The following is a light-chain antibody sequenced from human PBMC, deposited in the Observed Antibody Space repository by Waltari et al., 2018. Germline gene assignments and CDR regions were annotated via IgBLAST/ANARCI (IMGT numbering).Light chain of an antibody. Sequence: EIVLTQSPGTLSLSAGERPTLACGASQSVGRFLAWSQQKPGQAPRLLIYVASSRATGIPDRFSGSGSGTDFSLTISRLEPEDFAVYYCQHYVRLPATFGQGTKVEIK. CDR1: QSVGRF. CDR3: QHYVRLPAT. J-gene: IGKJ1*01. CDR2: VAS. V-gene: IGKV3-20*01.